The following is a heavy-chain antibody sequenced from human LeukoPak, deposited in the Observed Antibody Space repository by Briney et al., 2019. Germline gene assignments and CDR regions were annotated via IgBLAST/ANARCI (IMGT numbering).Heavy chain of an antibody. J-gene: IGHJ6*02. CDR1: GFTFSNAW. Sequence: PGGSLGLSCVVSGFTFSNAWMSWVRQAPGKGLEWVGRIKTKTDGGTTDYAAPVTGRFTISRDDSKNTLFLQMNSLKTEDTAVYYCTTEPITMLRGVIIPYYGMDVWGQGTTVTVSS. V-gene: IGHV3-15*01. D-gene: IGHD3-10*01. CDR2: IKTKTDGGTT. CDR3: TTEPITMLRGVIIPYYGMDV.